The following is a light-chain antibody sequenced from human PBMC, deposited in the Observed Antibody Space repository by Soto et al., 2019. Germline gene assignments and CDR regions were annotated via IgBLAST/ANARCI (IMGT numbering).Light chain of an antibody. J-gene: IGKJ1*01. CDR1: QTVRNNY. Sequence: EIVMTQSPGTLSLSPGERATLSCRASQTVRNNYLAWYQQKPGQAPRLLIYDASSRATGIPDRFSGSGSGTDFTLTISRLEPEDFAVYYCQQYGSSGTFGQGTKVDNK. V-gene: IGKV3-20*01. CDR3: QQYGSSGT. CDR2: DAS.